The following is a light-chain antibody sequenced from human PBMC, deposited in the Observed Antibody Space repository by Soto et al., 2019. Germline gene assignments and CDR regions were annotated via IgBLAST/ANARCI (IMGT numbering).Light chain of an antibody. CDR1: QSLLHSNGYNY. V-gene: IGKV2-28*01. J-gene: IGKJ2*01. CDR2: LGS. Sequence: DIVMTQSPLSLPVTPGEPASISCRSSQSLLHSNGYNYLDWYLQKPGQSPQLLIYLGSNRSSGVPDRFSGSGSGTDFTLKISRVEAEDVGVCYCMPALQAPPTFGQGTKVDIK. CDR3: MPALQAPPT.